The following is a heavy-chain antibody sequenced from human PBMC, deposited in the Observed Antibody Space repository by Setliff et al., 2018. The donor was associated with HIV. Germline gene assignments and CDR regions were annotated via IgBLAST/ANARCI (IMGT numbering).Heavy chain of an antibody. Sequence: PGGSLRLSCVASGFTFSTFAMHWVRQAPGKGLEWVSSISSTSAYTYYADSVKGRFTISRDNANSSLYLQMNSLATEDTALYFCVKGGTLAGQFYYYMNVWGKGTTVTVSS. D-gene: IGHD6-19*01. CDR3: VKGGTLAGQFYYYMNV. CDR1: GFTFSTFA. V-gene: IGHV3-21*04. CDR2: ISSTSAYT. J-gene: IGHJ6*03.